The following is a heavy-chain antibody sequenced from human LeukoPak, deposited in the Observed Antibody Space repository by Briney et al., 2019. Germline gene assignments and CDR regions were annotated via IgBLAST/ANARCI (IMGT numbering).Heavy chain of an antibody. D-gene: IGHD2-21*02. Sequence: PGGSLRLSCAASGFTFSSYAMSWVRQAPGKGLEWVSVIYSGGSTYYADSVKGRFTISGDNSKNTLYLQMNSLRAEDTAVYYCARAEYCGGDCYPFDYWGQGTLVTVSS. CDR1: GFTFSSYA. J-gene: IGHJ4*02. CDR3: ARAEYCGGDCYPFDY. V-gene: IGHV3-53*01. CDR2: IYSGGST.